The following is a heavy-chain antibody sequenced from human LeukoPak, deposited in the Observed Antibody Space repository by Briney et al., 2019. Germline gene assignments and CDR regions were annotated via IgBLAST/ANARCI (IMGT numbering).Heavy chain of an antibody. Sequence: SQTLSLTCAISGDSLSKNGAMWIWVRQSPSRGLQWLGRTYYRAKRSNDYAVSVKSRLTQNVDTSKNQFSLHLSSVSPEDTAVYYCARSSNLHYFDCRVQASQVTDCS. CDR1: GDSLSKNGAM. J-gene: IGHJ4*02. CDR2: TYYRAKRSN. V-gene: IGHV6-1*01. CDR3: ARSSNLHYFDC.